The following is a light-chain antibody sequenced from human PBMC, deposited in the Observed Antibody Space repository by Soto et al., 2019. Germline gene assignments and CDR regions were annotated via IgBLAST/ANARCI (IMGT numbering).Light chain of an antibody. CDR2: GAS. CDR3: QQYNNWTGT. CDR1: QSVSSN. V-gene: IGKV3-15*01. J-gene: IGKJ1*01. Sequence: EIVMTQSPATLSVSPGEKDTLSCRASQSVSSNLAWYQQKPGQAPRLLIYGASTRATGIPARFSGSGSGTEFTLTISSLQSEDFAVYYCQQYNNWTGTFGQGTKVDIK.